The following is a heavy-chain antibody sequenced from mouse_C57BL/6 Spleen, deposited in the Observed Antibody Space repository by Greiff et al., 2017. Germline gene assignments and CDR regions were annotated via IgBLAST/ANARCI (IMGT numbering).Heavy chain of an antibody. Sequence: VQLKQSGPELVKPGASVKISCKASGYSFTGYYMNWVKQSPEKSLEWIGEINPSTGGTTYNQKFKAKATLTVDKSSSTAYMQLKSLTSEDSAVYYCARGGANCDWYFDVWGTGTTVPVSS. CDR2: INPSTGGT. CDR1: GYSFTGYY. D-gene: IGHD4-1*01. J-gene: IGHJ1*03. CDR3: ARGGANCDWYFDV. V-gene: IGHV1-42*01.